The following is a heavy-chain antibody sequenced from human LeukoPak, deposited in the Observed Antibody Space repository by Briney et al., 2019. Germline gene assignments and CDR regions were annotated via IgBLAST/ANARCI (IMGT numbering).Heavy chain of an antibody. CDR1: GFSLSTYW. V-gene: IGHV3-23*01. Sequence: GGSLRLSCAASGFSLSTYWMTWVRQAPGKGLEWVSTSSGNGDSTYYGDSVKGRFTISRDNVKNTLHLQMSSLRAEDTAIYYCARDSNWNNGGFDYWGQGTLVTVSA. CDR2: SSGNGDST. D-gene: IGHD1/OR15-1a*01. CDR3: ARDSNWNNGGFDY. J-gene: IGHJ4*02.